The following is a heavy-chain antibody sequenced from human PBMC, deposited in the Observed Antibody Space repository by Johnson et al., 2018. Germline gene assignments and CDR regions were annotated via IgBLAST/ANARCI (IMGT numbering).Heavy chain of an antibody. CDR1: GFIFGDFA. CDR2: IRDKAHSYTT. D-gene: IGHD3-10*01. CDR3: ARVIMVRSYGMDV. V-gene: IGHV3-72*01. Sequence: VQLVQSGGGLVKXGRSLRLSCTASGFIFGDFAMNWFRQAPGKGLEWVGRIRDKAHSYTTEYAASAQGRFTISRDDSKNSLYLQVNSLKSDDTAVYYCARVIMVRSYGMDVWGQGTTVTVSS. J-gene: IGHJ6*02.